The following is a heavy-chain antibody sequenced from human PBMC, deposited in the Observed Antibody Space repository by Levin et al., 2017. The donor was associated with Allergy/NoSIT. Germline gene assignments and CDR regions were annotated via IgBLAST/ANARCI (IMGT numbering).Heavy chain of an antibody. CDR2: ISYDGSNK. V-gene: IGHV3-30*04. Sequence: GGSLRLSCAASGFTFSSYAMHWVRQAPGKGLEWVAVISYDGSNKYYADSVKGRFTISRDNSKNTLYLQMNSLRAEDTAVYYCARDRRKQQLVGDYWGQGTLVTVSS. CDR1: GFTFSSYA. J-gene: IGHJ4*02. CDR3: ARDRRKQQLVGDY. D-gene: IGHD6-13*01.